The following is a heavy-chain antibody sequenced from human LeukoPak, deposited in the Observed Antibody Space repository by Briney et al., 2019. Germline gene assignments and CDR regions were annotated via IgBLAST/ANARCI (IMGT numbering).Heavy chain of an antibody. V-gene: IGHV3-30*02. CDR1: GFICSGYD. Sequence: GGSLRLSGAASGFICSGYDLHWVRQAPDKGLEWVAYIGKGGSEKYYADSVKGRFSISRDTSKNTMYLQLNSLRPEDTGIYYCTRDYSWAWDYWGQGTLVTVSS. CDR3: TRDYSWAWDY. D-gene: IGHD2-15*01. J-gene: IGHJ4*02. CDR2: IGKGGSEK.